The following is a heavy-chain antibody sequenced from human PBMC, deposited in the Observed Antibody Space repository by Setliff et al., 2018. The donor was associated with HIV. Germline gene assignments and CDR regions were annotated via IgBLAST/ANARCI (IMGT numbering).Heavy chain of an antibody. V-gene: IGHV4-30-4*08. CDR3: ARGNTGFDY. CDR1: GDSLSSGDYY. Sequence: PSETLSLTCTVSGDSLSSGDYYWSWIRQPPGRGLEWVGYVYHTGATYYNPSLRSRLTLSVDTSTNQFSLRLSSLTAADTAVYYCARGNTGFDYRGRGSLVTVSS. J-gene: IGHJ4*02. CDR2: VYHTGAT.